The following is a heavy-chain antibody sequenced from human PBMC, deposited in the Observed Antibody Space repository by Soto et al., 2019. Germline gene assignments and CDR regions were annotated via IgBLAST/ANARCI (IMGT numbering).Heavy chain of an antibody. J-gene: IGHJ6*02. V-gene: IGHV1-18*04. Sequence: QVQLVQSGAGVKKPGASVKVACKASGYTFTSYGISWVRQAPGQGLEWMGWISAYNGNTNYAQKLQGRVTMTTDTSTSTAYMELRSLRSDDTAVHYCESVATISKINDYYAMDVWGQGTTVTVSS. D-gene: IGHD5-12*01. CDR3: ESVATISKINDYYAMDV. CDR2: ISAYNGNT. CDR1: GYTFTSYG.